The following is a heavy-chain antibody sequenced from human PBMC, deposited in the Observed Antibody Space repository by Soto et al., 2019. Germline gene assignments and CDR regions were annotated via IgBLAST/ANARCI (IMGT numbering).Heavy chain of an antibody. D-gene: IGHD2-2*01. Sequence: KTSETLSLTCTVSGGSISSGGYYWSWIRQHPGKGLEWIGYIYYSGSTYYNPSLKSRVTISVDTSKNQFSLKLSSVTAADTAVYYCARAPQPGPPRGYGMDVWGQGTTVTVSS. V-gene: IGHV4-31*03. CDR2: IYYSGST. CDR3: ARAPQPGPPRGYGMDV. J-gene: IGHJ6*02. CDR1: GGSISSGGYY.